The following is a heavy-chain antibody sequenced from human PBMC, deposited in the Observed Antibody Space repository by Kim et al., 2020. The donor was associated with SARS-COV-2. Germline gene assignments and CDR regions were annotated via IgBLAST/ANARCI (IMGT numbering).Heavy chain of an antibody. V-gene: IGHV5-51*01. CDR2: IYPGDSDT. CDR3: ATPTYCGGDCYIDAFDI. CDR1: GYSFTSYW. J-gene: IGHJ3*02. D-gene: IGHD2-21*02. Sequence: GESLKISCKGSGYSFTSYWIGWVRQMPGKGLEWMGIIYPGDSDTRYSPSFQGQVTISADKSISTAYLQWSSLKASDTAMYYCATPTYCGGDCYIDAFDIWGQGTMVTVSS.